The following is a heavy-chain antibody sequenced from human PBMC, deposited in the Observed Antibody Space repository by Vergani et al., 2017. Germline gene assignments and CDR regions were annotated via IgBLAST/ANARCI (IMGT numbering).Heavy chain of an antibody. V-gene: IGHV3-23*04. D-gene: IGHD3-16*01. CDR1: GFIFSDHY. Sequence: VQLVESGGNVVQSGTSLRLSCAASGFIFSDHYMDWVRQAPGKGLEWVSAISGSGGSTYYADSVKGRFTISRDNAENSLYLQMNNLRAGDTAIYYCARGGTRWFDPWGQGTLVTVSS. CDR3: ARGGTRWFDP. J-gene: IGHJ5*02. CDR2: ISGSGGST.